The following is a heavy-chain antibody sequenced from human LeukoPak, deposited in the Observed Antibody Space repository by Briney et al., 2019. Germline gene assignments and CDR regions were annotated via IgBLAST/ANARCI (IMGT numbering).Heavy chain of an antibody. Sequence: GSLRLSCTASGFTFSSFNMNWVRQAPGKGLEWVSSISSNNSYIYYADSVKGRFTISRDNAKNSLYLQMNSLRAEDTAVYYCARATVTTVEFGYYYHYMDVWGKGTTVTVSS. V-gene: IGHV3-21*01. CDR1: GFTFSSFN. CDR3: ARATVTTVEFGYYYHYMDV. D-gene: IGHD4-17*01. CDR2: ISSNNSYI. J-gene: IGHJ6*03.